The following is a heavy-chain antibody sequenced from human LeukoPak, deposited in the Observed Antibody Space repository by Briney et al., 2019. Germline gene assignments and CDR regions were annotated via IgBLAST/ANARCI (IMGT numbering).Heavy chain of an antibody. CDR3: ARVPTAMVNYFDY. V-gene: IGHV3-11*01. CDR1: GFTFSDYY. D-gene: IGHD5-18*01. J-gene: IGHJ4*02. CDR2: ISSSGSTI. Sequence: KTGGSLRLSCAASGFTFSDYYMSWIRRAPGKGLEWVSYISSSGSTIYYADSVKGRFTISRDNAKNSLYLQMNSLRAEDTAVYYCARVPTAMVNYFDYWGQGTLVTVSS.